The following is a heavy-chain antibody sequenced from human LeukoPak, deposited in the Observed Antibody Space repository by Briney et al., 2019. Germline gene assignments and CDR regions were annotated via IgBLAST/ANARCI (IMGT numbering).Heavy chain of an antibody. D-gene: IGHD3-10*01. CDR3: ARDCTMVRGVSYYYYYGMDV. V-gene: IGHV3-30*03. CDR2: ISYDGSNK. Sequence: GGSLRLSCAASGFTFSSYGMHWVRQAPGKGLEWVAVISYDGSNKYYADSVKGRFTISRDNAKNSLYLQMNSLRAEDTALYYCARDCTMVRGVSYYYYYGMDVWGQGTTVTVSS. J-gene: IGHJ6*02. CDR1: GFTFSSYG.